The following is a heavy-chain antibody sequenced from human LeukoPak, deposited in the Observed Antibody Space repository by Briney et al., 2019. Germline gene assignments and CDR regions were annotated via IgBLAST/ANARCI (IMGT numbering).Heavy chain of an antibody. V-gene: IGHV3-23*01. Sequence: GGSLRLSCAASGFTFSNYAMSWVRQAPGKGLEWVSSITGNALNTYQADFIKGRFTISRDDSKNTLYLHLSSLRVEDTAVYYCAKLQDFYDNSGYSYFDNWGQETLVTVSS. CDR3: AKLQDFYDNSGYSYFDN. J-gene: IGHJ4*02. CDR1: GFTFSNYA. CDR2: ITGNALNT. D-gene: IGHD3-22*01.